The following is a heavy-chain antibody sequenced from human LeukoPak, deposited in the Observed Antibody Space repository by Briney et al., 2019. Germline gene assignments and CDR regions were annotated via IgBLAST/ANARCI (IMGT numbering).Heavy chain of an antibody. D-gene: IGHD1-1*01. Sequence: TPGGSLRLSCAASGFSFTDAWMNWVRQVPGKGLEWVGRIKSKADSGTRDFAAPVKGRFSISRDDSKKTFYLQMNGLKTEDTAVYYCSAGTGRSDFDYWGQGTLVTVSS. CDR2: IKSKADSGTR. CDR1: GFSFTDAW. V-gene: IGHV3-15*01. CDR3: SAGTGRSDFDY. J-gene: IGHJ4*02.